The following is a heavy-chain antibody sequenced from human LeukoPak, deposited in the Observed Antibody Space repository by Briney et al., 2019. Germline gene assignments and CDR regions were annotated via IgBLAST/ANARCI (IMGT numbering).Heavy chain of an antibody. D-gene: IGHD6-19*01. V-gene: IGHV1-18*01. CDR3: SRDLLFVVAGTFDP. Sequence: ASVTVSCKASGYIFTRYDINWVRQAPGQGLEGMGWISAYNGNTNYAQKLQGRATMTTEPSTSTAYMELRSLRSDDTAVYYCSRDLLFVVAGTFDPWGQGTLVTVSS. CDR2: ISAYNGNT. J-gene: IGHJ5*02. CDR1: GYIFTRYD.